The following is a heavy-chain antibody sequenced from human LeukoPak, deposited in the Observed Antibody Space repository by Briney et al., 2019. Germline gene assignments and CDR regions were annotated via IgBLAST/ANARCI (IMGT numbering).Heavy chain of an antibody. CDR1: GGSFSGYY. J-gene: IGHJ4*02. V-gene: IGHV4-34*01. CDR3: ARGPLWFGELFHDY. D-gene: IGHD3-10*01. Sequence: SETLSLTCAVYGGSFSGYYWSWIRQPPGKGLEWIGEINHSGSTNYNPSLKSRVTIPVDTSKNQFSLKLSSVTAADTAVYYCARGPLWFGELFHDYWGQGTLVTVSS. CDR2: INHSGST.